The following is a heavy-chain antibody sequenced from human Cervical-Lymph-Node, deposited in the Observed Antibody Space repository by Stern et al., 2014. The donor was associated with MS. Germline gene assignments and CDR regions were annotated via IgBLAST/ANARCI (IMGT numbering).Heavy chain of an antibody. Sequence: EVQLEESGAEVKKPGESLKISCKGSGFSFTGYWIGLVRQMPGKGLEWMGMIYPGDSDTRYSPSFQGQVTMSVDKSISTAYLQWISLKASDTAMYFCARWEVAADYWGQGTLVTVSS. CDR2: IYPGDSDT. V-gene: IGHV5-51*03. CDR3: ARWEVAADY. D-gene: IGHD6-19*01. CDR1: GFSFTGYW. J-gene: IGHJ4*02.